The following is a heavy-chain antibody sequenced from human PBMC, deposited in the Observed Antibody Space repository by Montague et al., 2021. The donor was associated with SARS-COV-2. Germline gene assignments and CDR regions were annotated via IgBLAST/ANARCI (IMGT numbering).Heavy chain of an antibody. CDR2: IYYSGST. CDR1: GGSISSGGYY. V-gene: IGHV4-31*03. J-gene: IGHJ3*02. CDR3: ASARITMIVVVDAFDI. Sequence: TLSLTCTVSGGSISSGGYYWSWIRQHPGKGLEWIGYIYYSGSTYYNPCLKSRVTISVDTSKNQFSLKLSSVTAADTAVYHCASARITMIVVVDAFDIWGQGTMVTVSS. D-gene: IGHD3-22*01.